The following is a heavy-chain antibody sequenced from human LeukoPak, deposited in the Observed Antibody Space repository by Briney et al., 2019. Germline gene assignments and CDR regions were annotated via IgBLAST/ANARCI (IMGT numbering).Heavy chain of an antibody. V-gene: IGHV3-7*01. D-gene: IGHD4-17*01. J-gene: IGHJ4*02. CDR1: GFSFSRHW. CDR3: AKEQDYVLDY. Sequence: GGSLRLSCAASGFSFSRHWMSWVRQAPGKGLEWVASIRQNGNEKYYVDSVKGRFTISRDNSKNTLYLQMNSLRAEDTAVYYCAKEQDYVLDYWGQGTLVTVSS. CDR2: IRQNGNEK.